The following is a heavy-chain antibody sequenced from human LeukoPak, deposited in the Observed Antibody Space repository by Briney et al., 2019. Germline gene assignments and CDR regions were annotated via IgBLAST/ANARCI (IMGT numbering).Heavy chain of an antibody. CDR2: ISGNGGET. CDR3: ARPLAPVDY. CDR1: GITFSNYG. V-gene: IGHV3-23*01. Sequence: GGSLRLSCVASGITFSNYGMTWIRQAPGKGLEWVSGISGNGGETDYADSVKGRFTISRDSGKNLLFLQMNSLRAEDTAVYYCARPLAPVDYWGQGTLVTVSS. J-gene: IGHJ4*02. D-gene: IGHD6-6*01.